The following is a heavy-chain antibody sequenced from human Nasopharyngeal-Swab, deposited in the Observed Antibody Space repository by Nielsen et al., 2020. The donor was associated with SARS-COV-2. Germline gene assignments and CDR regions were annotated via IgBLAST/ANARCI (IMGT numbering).Heavy chain of an antibody. CDR2: ISYDGSTE. J-gene: IGHJ1*01. Sequence: GGSLRLSCAASGFTFSSYAMHWVRQAPGKGLEWAAAISYDGSTEYYADSVKGRFTISRDSSQNTLYLQMNSLRAEDTAVYYCARDLGGGYCTTTNCPGSWGQGTLVTVSS. D-gene: IGHD2-2*01. CDR3: ARDLGGGYCTTTNCPGS. V-gene: IGHV3-30*04. CDR1: GFTFSSYA.